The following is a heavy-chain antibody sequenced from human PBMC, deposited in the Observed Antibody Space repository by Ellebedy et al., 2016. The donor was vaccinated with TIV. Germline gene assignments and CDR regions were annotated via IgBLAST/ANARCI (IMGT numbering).Heavy chain of an antibody. V-gene: IGHV3-7*01. CDR3: SRHTDYALDY. D-gene: IGHD4-17*01. Sequence: ESLKISCAASGFSFSIYWMSWVCQAPGKGLECVANIKQDGSEKSYVDSVKGRFTISRDNAKNSLYLQMNSLRAEDTAVYYCSRHTDYALDYWGQGALVTVSS. CDR2: IKQDGSEK. CDR1: GFSFSIYW. J-gene: IGHJ4*02.